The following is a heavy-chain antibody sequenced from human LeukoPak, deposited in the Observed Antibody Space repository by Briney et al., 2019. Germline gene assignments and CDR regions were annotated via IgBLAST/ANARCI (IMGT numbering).Heavy chain of an antibody. CDR2: IKQDGSEK. V-gene: IGHV3-7*01. CDR1: GFTFSSYA. Sequence: AGGSLRLSCAASGFTFSSYAMSWVRQAPGKGLEWVANIKQDGSEKYYVDSVKGRFTISRDNAKNSLYLQMNSLRAEDTAVYYCARNRDFWSGYPYWGQGTLVTVSS. J-gene: IGHJ4*02. CDR3: ARNRDFWSGYPY. D-gene: IGHD3-3*01.